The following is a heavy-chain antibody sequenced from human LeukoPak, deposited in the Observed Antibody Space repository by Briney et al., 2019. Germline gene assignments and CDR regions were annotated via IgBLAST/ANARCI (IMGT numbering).Heavy chain of an antibody. CDR3: ARLYCSSTSCYPPDAFDI. CDR1: GFTFSSYA. J-gene: IGHJ3*02. V-gene: IGHV3-30-3*01. D-gene: IGHD2-2*01. CDR2: ISYDGSNK. Sequence: GGSLRLSCAASGFTFSSYAMHWVRQAPGKGLEWVAVISYDGSNKYYADSVKGRFTISRDNSKNTLYLQMNSLRAEDTAVYYCARLYCSSTSCYPPDAFDIWGQGTMVAVSS.